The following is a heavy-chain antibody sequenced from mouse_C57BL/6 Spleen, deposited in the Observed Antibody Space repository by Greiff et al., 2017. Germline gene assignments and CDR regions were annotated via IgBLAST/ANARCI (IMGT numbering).Heavy chain of an antibody. CDR3: ARDPYYYGSSYGYFDV. J-gene: IGHJ1*03. Sequence: EVKLVESGGGLVQSGRSLRLSCATSGFTFSDFYMEWVRQAPGKGLEWIAASRNKANDYTTEYSASVKGRFIVSRDTSQSILYLQMNALRAEDTAIYYCARDPYYYGSSYGYFDVWGTGTTVTVSS. D-gene: IGHD1-1*01. V-gene: IGHV7-1*01. CDR2: SRNKANDYTT. CDR1: GFTFSDFY.